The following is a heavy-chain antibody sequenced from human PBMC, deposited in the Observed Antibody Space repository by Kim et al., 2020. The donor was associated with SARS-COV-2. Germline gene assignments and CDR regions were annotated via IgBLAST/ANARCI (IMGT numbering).Heavy chain of an antibody. V-gene: IGHV1-69*13. Sequence: SVKVSCKASGATFSSYTFTWVRQVPGQGLEWVGGIIPVFGTTDYPQKFQGRVTVTADETTNTVYLELSSLTSDDSAIHYCARGDVVVAATTPPDHWGQG. J-gene: IGHJ5*02. CDR1: GATFSSYT. CDR2: IIPVFGTT. CDR3: ARGDVVVAATTPPDH. D-gene: IGHD2-15*01.